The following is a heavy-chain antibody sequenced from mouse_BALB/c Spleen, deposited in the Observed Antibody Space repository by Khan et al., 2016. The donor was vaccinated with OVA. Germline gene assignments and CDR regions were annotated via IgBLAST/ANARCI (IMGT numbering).Heavy chain of an antibody. CDR2: VNPNTGGS. Sequence: IQLVQSGPDLVKPGASVKISCKASGYSFTLYYMTWVKQSHGKSLEWIGRVNPNTGGSDYNQEFKGKAILTVYKSSNTASMELHSLTSEDSAVYYCARGYDFFAYWGQGTLVTVSA. J-gene: IGHJ3*01. V-gene: IGHV1-26*01. D-gene: IGHD2-14*01. CDR1: GYSFTLYY. CDR3: ARGYDFFAY.